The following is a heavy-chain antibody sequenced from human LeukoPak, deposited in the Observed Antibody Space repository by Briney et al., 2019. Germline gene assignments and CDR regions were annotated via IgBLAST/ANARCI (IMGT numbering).Heavy chain of an antibody. Sequence: SGTLSLTSAVSGGSISSSNWWSWVRQPPGQGLEWIGEISHSGSTNYNPSLKSRVTMSVDKSKNHFSLKLSSVTAADTAVYYCARVGSTALFDPWGQGTLVTVSS. D-gene: IGHD3-10*01. J-gene: IGHJ5*02. CDR3: ARVGSTALFDP. CDR2: ISHSGST. V-gene: IGHV4-4*02. CDR1: GGSISSSNW.